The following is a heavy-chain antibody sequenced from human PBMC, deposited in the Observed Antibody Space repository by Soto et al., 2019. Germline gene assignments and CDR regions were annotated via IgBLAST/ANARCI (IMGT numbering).Heavy chain of an antibody. J-gene: IGHJ4*02. Sequence: GGSLRLSCAASGFTFSDYYMSWIRQAPGKGLEWVSYISSSGSIIYYADSVKGRLTISRDNAKNSLYPQMNSLRAEDTAVYYCARDLGYYESSGYFDFWGQGTLVTVSS. V-gene: IGHV3-11*01. CDR3: ARDLGYYESSGYFDF. D-gene: IGHD3-22*01. CDR1: GFTFSDYY. CDR2: ISSSGSII.